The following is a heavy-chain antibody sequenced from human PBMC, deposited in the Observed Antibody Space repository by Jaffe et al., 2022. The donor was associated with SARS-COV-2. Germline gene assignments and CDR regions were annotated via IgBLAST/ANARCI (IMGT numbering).Heavy chain of an antibody. CDR1: GFTFSSYW. V-gene: IGHV3-7*01. CDR3: ARDRGYSGYDLGYGDYGHFDY. D-gene: IGHD5-12*01. CDR2: IKQDGSEK. Sequence: EVQLVESGGGLVQPGGSLRLSCAASGFTFSSYWMSWVRQAPGKGLEWVANIKQDGSEKYYVDSVKGRFTISRDNAKNSLYLQMNSLRAEDTAVYYCARDRGYSGYDLGYGDYGHFDYWGQGTLVTVSS. J-gene: IGHJ4*02.